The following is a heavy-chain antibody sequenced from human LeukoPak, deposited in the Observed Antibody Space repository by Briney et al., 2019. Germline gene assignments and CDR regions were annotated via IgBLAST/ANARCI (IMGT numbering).Heavy chain of an antibody. CDR3: ARGGAGRGYSGYGQLDY. J-gene: IGHJ4*02. CDR1: EFTFSDYD. V-gene: IGHV3-11*04. Sequence: GGSLRLSCAASEFTFSDYDMSWIRQAPGKGLEWVSYISSSGRYKYYADSVKGRFIISRDSAKNSLLLQMNTLRAEDTAVYYCARGGAGRGYSGYGQLDYWGQGTLVTVSS. D-gene: IGHD5-12*01. CDR2: ISSSGRYK.